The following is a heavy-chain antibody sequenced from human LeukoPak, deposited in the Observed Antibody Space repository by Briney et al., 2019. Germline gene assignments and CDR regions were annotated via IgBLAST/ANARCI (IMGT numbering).Heavy chain of an antibody. D-gene: IGHD3-3*01. CDR1: GFTFSAYG. J-gene: IGHJ4*02. CDR2: ISFDGSIK. CDR3: AKRVGDFWSGYYDY. V-gene: IGHV3-30*18. Sequence: GGSLRLSCAASGFTFSAYGMHWVRKAPGKGLEWVAVISFDGSIKYSADSVKGRFTISRDNSKNTLYLQMNSLRAEDTAVYYCAKRVGDFWSGYYDYWGQGTLVTVSS.